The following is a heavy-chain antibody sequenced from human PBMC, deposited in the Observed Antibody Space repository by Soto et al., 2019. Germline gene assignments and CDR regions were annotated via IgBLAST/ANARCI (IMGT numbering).Heavy chain of an antibody. CDR2: ISSSSSYI. V-gene: IGHV3-21*01. Sequence: PGGSLRLSCAASGFTFSSYSMNWVRQAPGKGLEWVSSISSSSSYIYYADSVKGRFTISRDNAKNSLYLQMNSLRAEDTAVYYCARDKRSSSAWFDPWGQGTLVTVSS. D-gene: IGHD6-6*01. J-gene: IGHJ5*02. CDR3: ARDKRSSSAWFDP. CDR1: GFTFSSYS.